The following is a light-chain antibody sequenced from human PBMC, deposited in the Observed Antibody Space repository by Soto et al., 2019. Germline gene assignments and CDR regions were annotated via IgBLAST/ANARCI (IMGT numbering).Light chain of an antibody. J-gene: IGKJ1*01. CDR1: QGISNY. CDR2: AAS. Sequence: DIQMTQSPSSLSASVGDRVTMTCRASQGISNYLAWYQQKPGKVPKLLIDAASTLQSGVPSRFSGSGSGTDFTLTISSLQPEDVATYFCQKYNGSPRMFGQGTNVEIK. V-gene: IGKV1-27*01. CDR3: QKYNGSPRM.